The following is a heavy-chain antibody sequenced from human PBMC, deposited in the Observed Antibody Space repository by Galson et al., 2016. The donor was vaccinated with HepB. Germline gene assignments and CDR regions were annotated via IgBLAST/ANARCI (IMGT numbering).Heavy chain of an antibody. V-gene: IGHV3-11*04. D-gene: IGHD6-6*01. CDR1: GFTFSDYY. Sequence: SLRLSCAASGFTFSDYYMSWIRQAPGKGLEWVSYISSSGSIIYYADSVKGRFTISRDNAKNSLYLQMNSLRAEDTAVYYCARDLRRSSSSSDYWGQGTLVTVSS. J-gene: IGHJ4*02. CDR2: ISSSGSII. CDR3: ARDLRRSSSSSDY.